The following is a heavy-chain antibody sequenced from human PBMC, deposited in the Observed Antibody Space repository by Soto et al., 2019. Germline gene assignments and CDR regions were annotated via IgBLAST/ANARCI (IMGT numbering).Heavy chain of an antibody. CDR2: IYYSGST. D-gene: IGHD3-10*01. CDR1: GGSISSSSYY. V-gene: IGHV4-39*01. Sequence: SETLSLTCTVSGGSISSSSYYWGWIRQPPGKGLEWIGSIYYSGSTYYNPSLKSRVTISVDTSKNQFSLKLSSVTAADTAVYYCARHLWFGEIDYCGQGTLVTVSS. J-gene: IGHJ4*02. CDR3: ARHLWFGEIDY.